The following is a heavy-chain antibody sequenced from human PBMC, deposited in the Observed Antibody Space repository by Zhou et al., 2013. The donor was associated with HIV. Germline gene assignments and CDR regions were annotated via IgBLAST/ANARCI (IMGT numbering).Heavy chain of an antibody. V-gene: IGHV1-69*04. CDR3: ARGSNYYDNSGYKY. D-gene: IGHD3-22*01. Sequence: QVQVVQSGAEVKKPGSSVKVSCKASGGTFSSYAISWVRQAPGQGLEWMGRIIPILGIANYAQKFQGRVTITADKSTTTAYMELSSLRSEDTAVYYCARGSNYYDNSGYKYWGQGTLVTVSS. J-gene: IGHJ4*02. CDR1: GGTFSSYA. CDR2: IIPILGIA.